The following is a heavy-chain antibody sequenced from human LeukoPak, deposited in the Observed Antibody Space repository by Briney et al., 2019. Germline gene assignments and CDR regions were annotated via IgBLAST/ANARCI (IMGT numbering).Heavy chain of an antibody. J-gene: IGHJ6*04. V-gene: IGHV4-31*03. Sequence: SETLSLTCTVSGGSISSGGYYWSWIRQHPGKGLEWIGYIYYSGSTYYNPSLKSRVTISVDTSKNQFSLKLSSVTAADTAVYYCARVHPSYYYYGMDVWGKGTTVTASS. CDR2: IYYSGST. CDR1: GGSISSGGYY. CDR3: ARVHPSYYYYGMDV.